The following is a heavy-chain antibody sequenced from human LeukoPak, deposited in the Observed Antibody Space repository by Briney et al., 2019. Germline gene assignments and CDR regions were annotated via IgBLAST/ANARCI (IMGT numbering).Heavy chain of an antibody. J-gene: IGHJ4*02. Sequence: SETLSLTCVVSGYSISSGYHWGWIRQPPGKGLEWIGSVYRSGTTYYDPSFKSRVTISVDTSKNQISLKVRSVTAADTAMYYCARENWVLDYWGQGILVTVSS. V-gene: IGHV4-38-2*02. CDR3: ARENWVLDY. D-gene: IGHD7-27*01. CDR1: GYSISSGYH. CDR2: VYRSGTT.